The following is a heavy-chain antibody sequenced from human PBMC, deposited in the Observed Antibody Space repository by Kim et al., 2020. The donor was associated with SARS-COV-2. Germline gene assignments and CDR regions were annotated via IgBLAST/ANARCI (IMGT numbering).Heavy chain of an antibody. Sequence: SVKGRFTICRDNAKSSLSLQMNSLRAEDTAVYYCARSLYCSSTSCFYGMDVWGQGTTVTVSS. J-gene: IGHJ6*02. V-gene: IGHV3-48*03. D-gene: IGHD2-2*01. CDR3: ARSLYCSSTSCFYGMDV.